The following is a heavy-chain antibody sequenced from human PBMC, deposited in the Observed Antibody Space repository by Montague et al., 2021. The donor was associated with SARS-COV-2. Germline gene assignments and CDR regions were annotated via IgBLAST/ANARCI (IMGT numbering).Heavy chain of an antibody. V-gene: IGHV4-39*07. CDR3: ARGSYSSSWYGPKYYFDY. J-gene: IGHJ4*02. CDR1: GGSISSSIYY. CDR2: IYYSGST. Sequence: SETLSLTCTVSGGSISSSIYYWGWIRQPPGKGLEWIGSIYYSGSTYYSPSLKSRVTISVDTSKNQFSLRLSSVTAADTAVYYCARGSYSSSWYGPKYYFDYWGQGTLVTVSS. D-gene: IGHD6-13*01.